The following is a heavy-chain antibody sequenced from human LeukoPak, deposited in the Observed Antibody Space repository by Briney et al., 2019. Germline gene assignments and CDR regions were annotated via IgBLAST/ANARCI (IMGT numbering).Heavy chain of an antibody. D-gene: IGHD1-26*01. CDR3: ARKGGSYYYYFHC. CDR1: GGSVSSGDYY. Sequence: SQTLSLTCTVSGGSVSSGDYYWTWIRQLPGKGLEWIGYIYHSGSTYYNPSLRSRVTMSVDTSQNQFSLKLTSVTAADTAVYYCARKGGSYYYYFHCWGQGTLVTVSS. J-gene: IGHJ4*02. CDR2: IYHSGST. V-gene: IGHV4-31*03.